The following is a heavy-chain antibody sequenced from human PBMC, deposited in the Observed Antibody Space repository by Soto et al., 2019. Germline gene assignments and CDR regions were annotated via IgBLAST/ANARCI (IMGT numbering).Heavy chain of an antibody. CDR2: INPSGGST. CDR3: ARGRGIVATPPDY. Sequence: QVQLVQSGAEVKKPGASVKVSCKASGYTFTSYYMHWVRQAPGQGLEWMGKINPSGGSTSYAQKSQSRVTVTRDTSTSTVYVEVSSLRSEDTAVYYCARGRGIVATPPDYWGQGTLVTVSS. J-gene: IGHJ4*02. D-gene: IGHD5-12*01. CDR1: GYTFTSYY. V-gene: IGHV1-46*01.